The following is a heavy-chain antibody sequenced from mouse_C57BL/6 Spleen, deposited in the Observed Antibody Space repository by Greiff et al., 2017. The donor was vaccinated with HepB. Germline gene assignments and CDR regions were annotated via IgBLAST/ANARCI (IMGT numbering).Heavy chain of an antibody. D-gene: IGHD1-1*01. CDR3: ARSYYGSSYDWYFDV. Sequence: QVQLLQSGPELVKPGASVKISCNASGYAFSSSWMNWVQQRPGKGLEWIGRIYPGAGDTNYNGKFKGKATLTADKTSSTAYMQLSSLTSEDSAVSFGARSYYGSSYDWYFDVWGTGTTVTVSS. J-gene: IGHJ1*03. V-gene: IGHV1-82*01. CDR1: GYAFSSSW. CDR2: IYPGAGDT.